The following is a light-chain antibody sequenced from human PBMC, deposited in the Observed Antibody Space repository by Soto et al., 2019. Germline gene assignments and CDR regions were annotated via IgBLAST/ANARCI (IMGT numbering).Light chain of an antibody. Sequence: QSVLTQPPSVSGAPGQRVTISRTGSSSNIGAGYDVHWYQQLPGTAPKLLIYVNSNRPSGVPDRFSGSKSGTSASLAITGLQAEDEADYYCQSYDSSLSAVVFGGGTKVTVL. V-gene: IGLV1-40*01. CDR1: SSNIGAGYD. CDR2: VNS. CDR3: QSYDSSLSAVV. J-gene: IGLJ2*01.